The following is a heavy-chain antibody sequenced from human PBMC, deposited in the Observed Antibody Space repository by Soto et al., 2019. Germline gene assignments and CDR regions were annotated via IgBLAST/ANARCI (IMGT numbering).Heavy chain of an antibody. J-gene: IGHJ5*02. CDR2: IDPSDSYT. Sequence: PGESLKISCKGSGYSFTSYWISWVRQMPGKGLEWMGRIDPSDSYTNYSPSFQGHVTISADKSISTAYLQWSSLKASDTAMYYCARRTSLADKFHVDTAMASPDWFDPWGQGTLGTGPS. V-gene: IGHV5-10-1*01. CDR3: ARRTSLADKFHVDTAMASPDWFDP. D-gene: IGHD5-18*01. CDR1: GYSFTSYW.